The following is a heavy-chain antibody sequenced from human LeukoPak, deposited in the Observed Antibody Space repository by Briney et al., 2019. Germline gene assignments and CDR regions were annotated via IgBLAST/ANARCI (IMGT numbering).Heavy chain of an antibody. D-gene: IGHD2-2*01. J-gene: IGHJ4*02. CDR1: GGSISSYF. V-gene: IGHV4-59*01. CDR3: ARVACSSASCPKRGTFDY. CDR2: IYYSGST. Sequence: SETLSLACTVSGGSISSYFWNWIRQPPGQGLEWIGYIYYSGSTNYNPSLESRVTISVHTSRNQFSLNLTSVNAADTAIYYCARVACSSASCPKRGTFDYWGQGTLVTVSS.